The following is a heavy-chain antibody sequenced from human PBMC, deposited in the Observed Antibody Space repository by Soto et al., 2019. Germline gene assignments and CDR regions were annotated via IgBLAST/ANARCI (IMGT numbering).Heavy chain of an antibody. CDR2: ISASGGSI. CDR3: AKGSIWGSYRYEAYYFDY. CDR1: GFTFSSYA. J-gene: IGHJ4*02. D-gene: IGHD3-16*02. Sequence: GGSLRLSCAASGFTFSSYAMSWVRQAPGKGLEWASAISASGGSIYYANSVKGRFTISRDNSKSTLYLQMNSLRAEDTAVYYCAKGSIWGSYRYEAYYFDYWGQGTLVTVSS. V-gene: IGHV3-23*01.